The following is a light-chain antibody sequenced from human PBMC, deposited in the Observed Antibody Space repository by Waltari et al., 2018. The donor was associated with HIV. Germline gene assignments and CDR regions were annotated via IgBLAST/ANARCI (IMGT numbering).Light chain of an antibody. J-gene: IGKJ2*02. Sequence: DIQMTQSPSTLSASVGDRVTITCRASQRISNWLAWYHQKPGEAPKLLIYKASSLETGVPSRFSGSGSGTEFSLTISGLQPDDFATYYCQQYNTYSCTFGQGTKLEIK. CDR3: QQYNTYSCT. CDR2: KAS. V-gene: IGKV1-5*03. CDR1: QRISNW.